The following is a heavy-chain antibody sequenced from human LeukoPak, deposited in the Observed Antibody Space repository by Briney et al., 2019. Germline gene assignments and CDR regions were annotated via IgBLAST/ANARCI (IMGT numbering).Heavy chain of an antibody. Sequence: SETLSLTCTVSGGSISSSSYYWGWIRQPPGKGLEWIGSIYYSGSTYYNPSLKSRVTISVDTSKNQFSLKLSSVTAADTAVYYCASFSPRYSSDPIDYWGQGTLVTVSS. CDR2: IYYSGST. J-gene: IGHJ4*02. CDR3: ASFSPRYSSDPIDY. CDR1: GGSISSSSYY. D-gene: IGHD6-19*01. V-gene: IGHV4-39*01.